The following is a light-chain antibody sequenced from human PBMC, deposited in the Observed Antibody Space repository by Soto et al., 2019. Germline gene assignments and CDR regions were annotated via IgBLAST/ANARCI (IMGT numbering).Light chain of an antibody. CDR2: DVS. J-gene: IGLJ1*01. Sequence: QSVLTQPASVSGSPGQSITISCTGTSSDVGGYNYVSWYQQHPSKAPKLMIYDVSNRPSGVSIRFSGSKSGNTASLTFSGLQAEDEPDYYCSSYTSSSTLYVFGTGTKVTVL. CDR3: SSYTSSSTLYV. CDR1: SSDVGGYNY. V-gene: IGLV2-14*01.